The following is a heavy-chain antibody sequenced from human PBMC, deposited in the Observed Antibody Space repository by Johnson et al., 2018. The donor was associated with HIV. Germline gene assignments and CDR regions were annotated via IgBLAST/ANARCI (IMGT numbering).Heavy chain of an antibody. D-gene: IGHD1-26*01. CDR3: AKDTVSGSYYDAFDI. Sequence: QVQLVESGGAVVRPGGSLRLSCVGSGFRFEDYGMHWVRQAPGKGLDWVAVVWYDGSNEYYADSVKGRLTISRDNSKNTLYLQRYSLRAEDTAVYYCAKDTVSGSYYDAFDIWGQGTMVTVSS. CDR2: VWYDGSNE. V-gene: IGHV3-33*06. J-gene: IGHJ3*02. CDR1: GFRFEDYG.